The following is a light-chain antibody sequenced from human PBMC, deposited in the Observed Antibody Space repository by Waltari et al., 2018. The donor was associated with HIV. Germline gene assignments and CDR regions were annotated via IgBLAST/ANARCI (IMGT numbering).Light chain of an antibody. V-gene: IGKV4-1*01. CDR2: WAS. CDR1: QSVLYSSNNKNY. CDR3: QQYYSTPWT. Sequence: DMEMTQFPDSLAVSLNERATINCKSSQSVLYSSNNKNYLAWYQQKPGQPPKLLIYWASTRESGVPDRFSGSGSGTDFTLTISSLQAEDVAVYYCQQYYSTPWTFGHGTKVEI. J-gene: IGKJ1*01.